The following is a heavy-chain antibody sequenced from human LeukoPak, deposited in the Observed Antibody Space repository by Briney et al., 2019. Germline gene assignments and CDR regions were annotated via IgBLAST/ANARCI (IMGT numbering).Heavy chain of an antibody. V-gene: IGHV1-46*01. CDR2: INPSGGST. CDR3: AKDFQDYGDGY. CDR1: GYTFTSYY. D-gene: IGHD4-17*01. Sequence: ASVKVSCKASGYTFTSYYMHWVRQAPGQGLEWMGIINPSGGSTSYAQKFQGRVTMTRDMSTSTVYMELSSLRSEDTAVYYCAKDFQDYGDGYWGQGTLVTVSS. J-gene: IGHJ4*02.